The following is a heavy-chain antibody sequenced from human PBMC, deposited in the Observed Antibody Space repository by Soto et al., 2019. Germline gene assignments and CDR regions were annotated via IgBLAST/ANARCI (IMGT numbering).Heavy chain of an antibody. CDR1: GGSISSGDYY. J-gene: IGHJ4*02. CDR2: IYYSGST. V-gene: IGHV4-30-4*01. Sequence: PSETLSLTCTVSGGSISSGDYYWSWIRQPPGKGLEWIGYIYYSGSTYYNPSLKSRVTISVDTSKNQFSLKLSSVTAADTAVYYCARARRVYATYYFDYWGQGTLVTVSS. CDR3: ARARRVYATYYFDY. D-gene: IGHD2-8*01.